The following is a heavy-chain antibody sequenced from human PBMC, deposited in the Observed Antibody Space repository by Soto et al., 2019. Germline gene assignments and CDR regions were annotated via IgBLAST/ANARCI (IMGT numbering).Heavy chain of an antibody. J-gene: IGHJ4*02. CDR3: ARGGHVVVVTAALDY. D-gene: IGHD2-21*02. V-gene: IGHV1-46*01. CDR1: GDTFTDYY. Sequence: QVQLVQSGAEVKKPGASVKVSCKASGDTFTDYYIHWVRQAPGQGLEWMGTVNPSGGHTTYAQHFLGRMTMTRDTSTSTLYMELHSLTSEDTAVYYCARGGHVVVVTAALDYWGQGPLVTVSS. CDR2: VNPSGGHT.